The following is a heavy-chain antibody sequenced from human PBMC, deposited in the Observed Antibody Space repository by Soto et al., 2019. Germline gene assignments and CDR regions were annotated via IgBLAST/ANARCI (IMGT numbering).Heavy chain of an antibody. J-gene: IGHJ4*02. CDR2: INPNSGGT. CDR3: ARETLTGYFTFDY. Sequence: ASVKVSCKASGYTFTGYYMHWVRQAPGQGLEWMGWINPNSGGTNYAQKFQGWVTMTRDTSISTAYMELSRLRSDDTAVYYCARETLTGYFTFDYWGQGTLVTVSS. CDR1: GYTFTGYY. D-gene: IGHD3-9*01. V-gene: IGHV1-2*04.